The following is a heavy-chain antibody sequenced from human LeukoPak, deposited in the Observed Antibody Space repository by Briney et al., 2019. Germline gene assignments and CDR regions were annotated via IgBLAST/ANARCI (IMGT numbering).Heavy chain of an antibody. CDR2: IYHSGST. J-gene: IGHJ4*02. D-gene: IGHD3-16*01. V-gene: IGHV4-4*02. CDR1: GFTFSSYAM. CDR3: ARQGGDRRVFDS. Sequence: PGGSLRLSCAASGFTFSSYAMSWVRQAPGKGLEWIGEIYHSGSTNYNPSLKSRVTISVDKSKNQFSLKLSSVTAADTAVYYCARQGGDRRVFDSWGQGTLLTVSS.